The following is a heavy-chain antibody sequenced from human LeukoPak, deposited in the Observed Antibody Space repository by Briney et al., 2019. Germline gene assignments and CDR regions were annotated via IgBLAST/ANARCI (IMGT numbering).Heavy chain of an antibody. CDR2: IYPGESDT. Sequence: GESLKISCQGSGYSFTSYWIGWVGQMPGKGLDWMRIIYPGESDTRYSPSLQGQVPISAEKSIITAYLQWSSLKGSDTAMYYCASSYGSGSYYSSLDYWGKGTLVTVSS. CDR1: GYSFTSYW. V-gene: IGHV5-51*01. D-gene: IGHD3-10*01. J-gene: IGHJ4*02. CDR3: ASSYGSGSYYSSLDY.